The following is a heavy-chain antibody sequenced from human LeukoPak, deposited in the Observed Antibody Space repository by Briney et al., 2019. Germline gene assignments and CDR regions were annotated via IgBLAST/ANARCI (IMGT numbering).Heavy chain of an antibody. J-gene: IGHJ4*02. D-gene: IGHD6-13*01. CDR1: GFTFSSYS. V-gene: IGHV3-21*01. CDR2: ISSSSSYI. Sequence: PGGSLRLSCAASGFTFSSYSMNWVRQAPGKGLEWVSSISSSSSYIYYADSVKGRFTISRDNAKNSLYLQMNSLRAEDTAVYYCARDGLAAAGTDYFDYWGQGTLVTVSS. CDR3: ARDGLAAAGTDYFDY.